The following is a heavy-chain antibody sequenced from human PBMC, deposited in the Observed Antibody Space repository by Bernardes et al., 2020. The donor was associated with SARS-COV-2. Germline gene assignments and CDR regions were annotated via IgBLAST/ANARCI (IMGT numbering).Heavy chain of an antibody. CDR2: IAAYNGKT. CDR1: GYSFTTYL. CDR3: AKDLDYDFWSGYYSYYYYGMDV. V-gene: IGHV1-18*04. Sequence: ASVKVSCKASGYSFTTYLINWVRQAPGQGLEWMGWIAAYNGKTNYAENFQDRVSMTMDTATSTAYMELRSLRADDTAIYYCAKDLDYDFWSGYYSYYYYGMDVWGQGTTVTVSS. D-gene: IGHD3-3*01. J-gene: IGHJ6*02.